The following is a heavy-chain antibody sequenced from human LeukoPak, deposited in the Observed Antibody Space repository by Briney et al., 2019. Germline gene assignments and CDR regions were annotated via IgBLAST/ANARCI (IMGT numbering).Heavy chain of an antibody. CDR3: ARRRGGGSFDY. V-gene: IGHV3-7*01. CDR1: GFTFSGYW. CDR2: IIQDGSDK. J-gene: IGHJ4*02. Sequence: GGSLRLSCVVSGFTFSGYWVTWVRQATGRGGGCVSNIIQDGSDKYYVHSVKPRFTISRHNAKNSLYLQVNSLRAEDTAVYYCARRRGGGSFDYWRQGTLVSVSS. D-gene: IGHD5-12*01.